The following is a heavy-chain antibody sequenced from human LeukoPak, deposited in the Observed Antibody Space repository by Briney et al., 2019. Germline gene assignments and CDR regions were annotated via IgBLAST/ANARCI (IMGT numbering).Heavy chain of an antibody. D-gene: IGHD3-9*01. V-gene: IGHV3-7*01. CDR1: GFTFSSYW. Sequence: GGSLRLSCAASGFTFSSYWMSWVRRAPGKGLEWVADIKQDGSEKYYVDSVKGRFTISRDNAKNSLYLQMNSLRAEDTAVYYCARLGYYDILTGYSLWGQGTLVTVSS. J-gene: IGHJ4*02. CDR2: IKQDGSEK. CDR3: ARLGYYDILTGYSL.